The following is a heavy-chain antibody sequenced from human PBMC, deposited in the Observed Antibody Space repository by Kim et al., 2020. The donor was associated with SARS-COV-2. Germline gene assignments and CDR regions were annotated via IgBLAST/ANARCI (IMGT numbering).Heavy chain of an antibody. CDR3: ATLGYSSGPDY. Sequence: SETLSLTCAVYGGSFSGYYWSWIRQPPGKGLEWIGEINHSGSTNYNPSLKSRVTISVDTSKNQFSLKLSSVTAADTAVYYCATLGYSSGPDYCGQGTLVTVSS. CDR1: GGSFSGYY. D-gene: IGHD6-19*01. J-gene: IGHJ4*02. CDR2: INHSGST. V-gene: IGHV4-34*01.